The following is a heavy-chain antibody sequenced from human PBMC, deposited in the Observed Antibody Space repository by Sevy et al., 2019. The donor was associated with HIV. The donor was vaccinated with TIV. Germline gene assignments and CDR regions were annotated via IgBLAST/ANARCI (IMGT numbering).Heavy chain of an antibody. V-gene: IGHV3-21*01. CDR3: TRASLLGYCSTTSCYYAFDI. D-gene: IGHD2-2*01. J-gene: IGHJ3*02. CDR1: GITFSTSV. Sequence: GGSLRLSCNASGITFSTSVMNWVRQSPDRGLEWVSSISGDTNYTHYADSMRGRFIVSRDNAKNSLFLEMNSLTVEYTAVYYCTRASLLGYCSTTSCYYAFDIWGPGTVVTVSS. CDR2: ISGDTNYT.